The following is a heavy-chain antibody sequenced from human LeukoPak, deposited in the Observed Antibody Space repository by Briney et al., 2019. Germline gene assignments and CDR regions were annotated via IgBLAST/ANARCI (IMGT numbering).Heavy chain of an antibody. V-gene: IGHV3-23*01. CDR3: AKHSGSYSMDY. CDR2: ISGSGDGT. Sequence: GGSLRLSCAASGFTFSSYAMSWVRQAPGKGLEWVSAISGSGDGTYYADSVKGRFTISRDNSKNTLYLQMNSLRADDTAVYYCAKHSGSYSMDYWGQGTPVTVSS. D-gene: IGHD1-26*01. J-gene: IGHJ4*02. CDR1: GFTFSSYA.